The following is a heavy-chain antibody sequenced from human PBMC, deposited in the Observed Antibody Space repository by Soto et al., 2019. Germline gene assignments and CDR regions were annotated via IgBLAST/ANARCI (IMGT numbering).Heavy chain of an antibody. CDR3: TRHLHSDSVHITPVSPDY. V-gene: IGHV4-59*11. CDR2: IYYNGNT. Sequence: SETLSLTCTVSGGSISNHYWSWIRQPPGKGLEWIGYIYYNGNTNYNPPLKSRVTMSVDTSKNQISLKLSSVTAADTAVYYCTRHLHSDSVHITPVSPDYWGQGTLVTVAS. D-gene: IGHD4-4*01. CDR1: GGSISNHY. J-gene: IGHJ4*02.